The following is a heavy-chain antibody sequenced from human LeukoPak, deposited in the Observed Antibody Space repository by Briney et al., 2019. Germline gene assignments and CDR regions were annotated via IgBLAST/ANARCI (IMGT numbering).Heavy chain of an antibody. CDR2: ISYDGSNK. V-gene: IGHV3-30*01. Sequence: GRSLRLSCAASGFTFSRYAMHWVRQAPGKGLEWVAVISYDGSNKYYADSVKGRSTISRDNSKNTLYLQMNSLRAEDTAVYYCARELPHAYSSGWSPCADYWGQGTLVTVSS. CDR3: ARELPHAYSSGWSPCADY. D-gene: IGHD6-19*01. CDR1: GFTFSRYA. J-gene: IGHJ4*02.